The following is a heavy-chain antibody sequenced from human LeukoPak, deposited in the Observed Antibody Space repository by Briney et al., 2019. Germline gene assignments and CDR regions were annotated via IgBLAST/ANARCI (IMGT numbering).Heavy chain of an antibody. D-gene: IGHD4-17*01. CDR1: GFTFSSYA. Sequence: PGGSLRLSCAASGFTFSSYAMSWVRQAPGKGLEWVSSISSSNSYIYYADSVKGRFTISRDNAKNSLYLQMNSLRAEDTAVYYCARDVIGYGDYMDAFDIWGQGTMVTVSS. CDR2: ISSSNSYI. J-gene: IGHJ3*02. CDR3: ARDVIGYGDYMDAFDI. V-gene: IGHV3-21*01.